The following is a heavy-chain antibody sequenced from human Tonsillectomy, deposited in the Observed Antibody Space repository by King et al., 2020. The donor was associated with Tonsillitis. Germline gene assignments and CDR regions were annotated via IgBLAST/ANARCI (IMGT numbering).Heavy chain of an antibody. D-gene: IGHD3-9*01. CDR2: ISNSGGST. CDR1: GFTFSSYA. CDR3: ARTFDWLSHLDY. V-gene: IGHV3-23*04. Sequence: VQLVESGGGLVQPGGSLRLSCAASGFTFSSYAMSWVRQAPGKGLEWVSAISNSGGSTYYADSVKGRFTISRDNSKNTLYLQMNSLRAEDTAVYYCARTFDWLSHLDYWGQGTLVTVSS. J-gene: IGHJ4*02.